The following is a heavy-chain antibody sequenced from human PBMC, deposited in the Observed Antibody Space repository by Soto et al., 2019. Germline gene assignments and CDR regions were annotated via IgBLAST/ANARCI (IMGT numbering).Heavy chain of an antibody. CDR3: GRGGSGIYGMDI. CDR2: IIRDGSST. J-gene: IGHJ6*02. V-gene: IGHV3-74*01. D-gene: IGHD6-13*01. Sequence: EVQLVESGGGLVQPGGSLRLACAASGFTFSSYWMHWVRQAPGKGLVWISRIIRDGSSTNYADSVKGRFTISRDNAKNMLYPEINSLRADDTAVYFCGRGGSGIYGMDIWGQGTTVIVSS. CDR1: GFTFSSYW.